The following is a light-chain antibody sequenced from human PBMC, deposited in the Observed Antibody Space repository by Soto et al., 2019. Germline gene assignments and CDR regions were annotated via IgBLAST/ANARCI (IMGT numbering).Light chain of an antibody. V-gene: IGKV1-5*03. CDR1: QSMSSW. Sequence: DIQMTQSPSTLSASVGDRVTITCRASQSMSSWLAWYQQKPGKAPKLLIYKASSLESGVPSRFSGSGSGTEFTLTISSLQPDDFATYYCQQYNSPTFGQGTKVEIK. J-gene: IGKJ1*01. CDR3: QQYNSPT. CDR2: KAS.